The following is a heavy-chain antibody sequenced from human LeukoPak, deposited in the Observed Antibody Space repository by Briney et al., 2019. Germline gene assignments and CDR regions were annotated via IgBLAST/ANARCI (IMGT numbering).Heavy chain of an antibody. Sequence: PGGSLRLSCAASGFTFSSYWMHWVRQAPGKGLVWVSRINSDGSSTSYADSVKGRFTISRDNAKNTLYLQMNSLRAEDTAVYYRARSGSGSYPHFDYWGQGTLVTVSS. J-gene: IGHJ4*02. CDR3: ARSGSGSYPHFDY. V-gene: IGHV3-74*01. CDR2: INSDGSST. D-gene: IGHD3-10*01. CDR1: GFTFSSYW.